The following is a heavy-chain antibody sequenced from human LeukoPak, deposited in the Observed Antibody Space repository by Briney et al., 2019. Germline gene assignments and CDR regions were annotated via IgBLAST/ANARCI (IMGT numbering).Heavy chain of an antibody. Sequence: GGSLRLSCTASGFTFSSYNMNWVRQAPGKGLEWVSSISSSSSFIYYADSVKGRFTISRDNAKDSLYLQMNSLRAEDTAVYFCASDYSSSSFDYWGQGTLVTVSS. CDR1: GFTFSSYN. D-gene: IGHD6-6*01. J-gene: IGHJ4*02. CDR2: ISSSSSFI. V-gene: IGHV3-21*01. CDR3: ASDYSSSSFDY.